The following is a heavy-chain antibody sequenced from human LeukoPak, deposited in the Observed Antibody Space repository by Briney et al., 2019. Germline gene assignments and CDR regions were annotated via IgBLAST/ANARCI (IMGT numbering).Heavy chain of an antibody. CDR2: MNTDGSST. D-gene: IGHD1-1*01. CDR1: GFTFNAYW. CDR3: ARRTVTGTYDY. Sequence: GGSLRLSCAASGFTFNAYWMHWVRQVPRKWLLWVSRMNTDGSSTDYADSVKGRFTISRDNAKNTLYLQMDSLRAEDTAVYYCARRTVTGTYDYWGQGTLVTAS. J-gene: IGHJ4*02. V-gene: IGHV3-74*01.